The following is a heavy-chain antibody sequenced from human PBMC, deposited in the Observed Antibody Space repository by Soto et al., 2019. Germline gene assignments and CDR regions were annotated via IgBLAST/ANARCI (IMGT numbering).Heavy chain of an antibody. CDR1: GYTFTSYG. CDR3: ATGIAAAGTSYFDY. D-gene: IGHD6-13*01. V-gene: IGHV1-18*01. J-gene: IGHJ4*02. Sequence: VASVKVSCKASGYTFTSYGISWVRQAPGQGLEWMGRISAYNGNTNYAQKLQGRVTMTTDTSTSTAYMELRSLRSDDTAVYYCATGIAAAGTSYFDYWGQGTLVTVSS. CDR2: ISAYNGNT.